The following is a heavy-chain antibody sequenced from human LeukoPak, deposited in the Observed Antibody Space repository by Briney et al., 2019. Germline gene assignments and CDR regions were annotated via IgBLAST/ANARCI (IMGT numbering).Heavy chain of an antibody. Sequence: GASVKVSCKASGYTFTSYYMHWVRQAPGQGLEWMGIINPSGGSTSYAQKFQGRVTMTRDTSTSTVYMELSSLRSEDTAVYYCAREVKDYGRLGGRDAFDIWGQGTMVTVSS. CDR3: AREVKDYGRLGGRDAFDI. CDR1: GYTFTSYY. CDR2: INPSGGST. D-gene: IGHD4-17*01. J-gene: IGHJ3*02. V-gene: IGHV1-46*01.